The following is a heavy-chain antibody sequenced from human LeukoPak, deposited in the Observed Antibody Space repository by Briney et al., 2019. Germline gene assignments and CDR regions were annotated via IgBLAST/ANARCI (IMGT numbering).Heavy chain of an antibody. Sequence: PWGSLRLSYTASGFSFNHYANYWVRHAPRNGQERVSGIRWNIGNIGCADYVQGRFTISRDNANNSLYLQMNSLRAEDTALYYCAIGLYYYDRSGYYSPFDYWGQGTLVTVSS. CDR2: IRWNIGNI. V-gene: IGHV3-9*01. CDR1: GFSFNHYA. J-gene: IGHJ4*02. D-gene: IGHD3-22*01. CDR3: AIGLYYYDRSGYYSPFDY.